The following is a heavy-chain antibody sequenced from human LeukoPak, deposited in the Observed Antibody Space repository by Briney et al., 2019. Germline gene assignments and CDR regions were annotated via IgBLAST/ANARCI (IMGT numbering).Heavy chain of an antibody. J-gene: IGHJ6*03. CDR1: GFTFSSYA. CDR3: AKRDEEYCSSTSCYNPYYYYYYMDV. V-gene: IGHV3-23*01. D-gene: IGHD2-2*02. CDR2: ISGSDGST. Sequence: PGGSLRLSCAASGFTFSSYAMSWVRQAPGKGLEWVSAISGSDGSTYYADSVKGRFTISRDNSKNTLYLQMNSLRAEDTAVYYCAKRDEEYCSSTSCYNPYYYYYYMDVWGKGTTVTVSS.